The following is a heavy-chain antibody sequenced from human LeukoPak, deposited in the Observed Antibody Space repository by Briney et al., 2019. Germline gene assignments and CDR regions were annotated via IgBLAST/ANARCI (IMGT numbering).Heavy chain of an antibody. J-gene: IGHJ4*02. CDR2: INPSGGST. Sequence: ASVTVSCKASGYTFTSYFMHWVRQAPGQGLEWMGIINPSGGSTRYAQKFQGRVTMTRDMSTSTVYMELSSLRSEDTAVYYCARTEIENSSSSLDYWGQGTLVTVSS. CDR1: GYTFTSYF. V-gene: IGHV1-46*01. CDR3: ARTEIENSSSSLDY. D-gene: IGHD6-6*01.